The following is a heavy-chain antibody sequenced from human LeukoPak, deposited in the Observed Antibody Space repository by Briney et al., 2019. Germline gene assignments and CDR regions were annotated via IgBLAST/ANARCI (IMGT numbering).Heavy chain of an antibody. V-gene: IGHV4-34*01. Sequence: SETLSLTCTVSGGSISSYYWSWIRQPPGKGLEWIGEINHSGSTNYNPSLKSRVTISVDTSKNQFSLKLSSVTAADTAVYYCARGTLYSSSWYADYWGQGTLVTVSS. CDR3: ARGTLYSSSWYADY. J-gene: IGHJ4*02. CDR1: GGSISSYY. D-gene: IGHD6-13*01. CDR2: INHSGST.